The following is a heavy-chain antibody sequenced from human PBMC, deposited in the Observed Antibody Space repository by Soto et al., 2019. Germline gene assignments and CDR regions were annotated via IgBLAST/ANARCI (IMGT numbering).Heavy chain of an antibody. CDR1: GFTFSSYA. Sequence: QVQLVESGGGVVQPGRSLRLSCAASGFTFSSYAMHWVRQAPGKGLEWVAVISYDGSNKYYADSVKGRFTISRDNSKNTLYLQMNSLRAEDTAVYYCAREGLGYGSGSMDVWGQGTTVTVSS. D-gene: IGHD3-10*01. V-gene: IGHV3-30-3*01. CDR3: AREGLGYGSGSMDV. CDR2: ISYDGSNK. J-gene: IGHJ6*02.